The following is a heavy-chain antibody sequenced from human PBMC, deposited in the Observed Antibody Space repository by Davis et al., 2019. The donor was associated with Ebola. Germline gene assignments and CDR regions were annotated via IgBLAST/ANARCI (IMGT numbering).Heavy chain of an antibody. D-gene: IGHD6-19*01. V-gene: IGHV3-13*01. CDR3: ARGEYNSGWLADAFDI. Sequence: GESLKISCAASGFTFSSYDMHWVRQATGKGLEWVSAIGTAGDTYYPGSVKGRFTISRENAKNSLYLQMNSLRAGDTAVYYCARGEYNSGWLADAFDIWGQGTMVTVSS. J-gene: IGHJ3*02. CDR2: IGTAGDT. CDR1: GFTFSSYD.